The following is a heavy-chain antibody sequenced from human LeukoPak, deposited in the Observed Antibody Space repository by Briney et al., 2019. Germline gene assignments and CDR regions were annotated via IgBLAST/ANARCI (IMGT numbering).Heavy chain of an antibody. CDR1: GYTFTSYG. CDR2: ISAYNGNT. Sequence: ASVKVSCKASGYTFTSYGISWVRQAPGQGLEWMGWISAYNGNTNYAQKLQGRVTMTRDTSISTASIELSSLKYEDTAVYYCARDSCGGGGCHFWYFDLWGRGTLVTVSS. V-gene: IGHV1-18*01. J-gene: IGHJ2*01. D-gene: IGHD6-19*01. CDR3: ARDSCGGGGCHFWYFDL.